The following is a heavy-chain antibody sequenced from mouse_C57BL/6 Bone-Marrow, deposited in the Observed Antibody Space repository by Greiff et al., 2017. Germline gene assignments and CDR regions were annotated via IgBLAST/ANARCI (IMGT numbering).Heavy chain of an antibody. J-gene: IGHJ2*01. CDR1: GYTFTSYG. CDR2: IYPRSGNT. D-gene: IGHD2-2*01. V-gene: IGHV1-81*01. Sequence: VQLQQSGAELARPGASVKLSCKASGYTFTSYGISWVKQRTGQGLEWIGEIYPRSGNTYYNEKFKGKATLTADKSSSTAYMEIRSLTSEDSAVYFCARGRTMVTPGGRYFAYWGQGTTLTVSS. CDR3: ARGRTMVTPGGRYFAY.